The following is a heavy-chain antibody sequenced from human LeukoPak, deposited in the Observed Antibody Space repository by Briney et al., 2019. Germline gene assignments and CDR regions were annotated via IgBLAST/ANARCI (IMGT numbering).Heavy chain of an antibody. CDR3: AKGNYYDSSGYYYRAEYFQH. J-gene: IGHJ1*01. D-gene: IGHD3-22*01. CDR2: ISYDGSNK. CDR1: GFTFSSYG. Sequence: GGSLRLSCAASGFTFSSYGMHWVRQAPGKGLEWVAVISYDGSNKYYADSVKGRFTISRDNSKNTLYLQMNSLRAEDTAVYYCAKGNYYDSSGYYYRAEYFQHWGQGTLVTVSS. V-gene: IGHV3-30*18.